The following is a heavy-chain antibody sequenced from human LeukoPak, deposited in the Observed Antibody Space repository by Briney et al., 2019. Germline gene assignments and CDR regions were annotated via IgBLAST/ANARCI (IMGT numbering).Heavy chain of an antibody. Sequence: GGSLRLSCAASEFTFSSYAMSWVRQAPGKGLEWISGISGSGASTYYADSVKGRFTISRDDSRNTLYPQMNSLRGDDTAVYYCAKDVGKWESLHFFDYWGQGTLVTVSS. CDR1: EFTFSSYA. V-gene: IGHV3-23*01. J-gene: IGHJ4*02. CDR2: ISGSGAST. CDR3: AKDVGKWESLHFFDY. D-gene: IGHD1-26*01.